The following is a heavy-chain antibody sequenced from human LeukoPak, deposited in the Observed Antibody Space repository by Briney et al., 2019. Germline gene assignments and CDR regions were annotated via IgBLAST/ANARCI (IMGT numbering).Heavy chain of an antibody. Sequence: GGSLRLSCVASGFNFSSYAMTWVRQTPGEGLEWVGAISGRGGSTHYADSVKGRFTISRDHSNNTLYVQMNSLRAEDTAVYYCTRDDYGETFDYWGQGTLVTVSS. CDR3: TRDDYGETFDY. J-gene: IGHJ4*02. CDR2: ISGRGGST. V-gene: IGHV3-23*01. D-gene: IGHD4/OR15-4a*01. CDR1: GFNFSSYA.